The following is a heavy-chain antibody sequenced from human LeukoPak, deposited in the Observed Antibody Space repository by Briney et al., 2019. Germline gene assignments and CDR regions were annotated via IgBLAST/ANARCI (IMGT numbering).Heavy chain of an antibody. CDR1: GGSISSYY. CDR2: IYYSGST. J-gene: IGHJ6*03. D-gene: IGHD3-3*01. V-gene: IGHV4-59*01. CDR3: ARGGPGYDFWSGLTHYYYYYCMDV. Sequence: SETLSLTCTVSGGSISSYYWSWIRQPPGKGLEWIGYIYYSGSTNYNPSLKSRGTISVDTSKNQFSLKLSSVTAADTAVYYCARGGPGYDFWSGLTHYYYYYCMDVWGKGTTVTVSS.